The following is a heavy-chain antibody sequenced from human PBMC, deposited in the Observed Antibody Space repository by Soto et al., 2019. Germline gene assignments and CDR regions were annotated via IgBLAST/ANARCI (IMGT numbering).Heavy chain of an antibody. CDR3: ARVAGYDSSGELDY. CDR1: GGSISSSSYY. V-gene: IGHV4-30-4*01. J-gene: IGHJ4*02. Sequence: SETLSLTCTVSGGSISSSSYYWSWIRQPPGKGLEWIGYIYYSGSTYYNPSLKSRVTISVDTSKNQFSLKLSSVTAADTAVYYCARVAGYDSSGELDYWGQGTLVTVSS. CDR2: IYYSGST. D-gene: IGHD3-22*01.